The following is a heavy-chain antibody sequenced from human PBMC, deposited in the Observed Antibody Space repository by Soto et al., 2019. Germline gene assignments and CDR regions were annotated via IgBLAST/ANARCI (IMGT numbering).Heavy chain of an antibody. J-gene: IGHJ4*02. D-gene: IGHD2-21*02. Sequence: SETLSLTFTVSGGSISSGDYYWSWIRQPPGKGLEWIGYIYYSGSTYYNPSLKSRVTISVDTSKNQFSLKLSSVTAADTAVYYCARGRVVVTRPADFDYWGQGTLVTVSS. CDR3: ARGRVVVTRPADFDY. CDR2: IYYSGST. CDR1: GGSISSGDYY. V-gene: IGHV4-30-4*01.